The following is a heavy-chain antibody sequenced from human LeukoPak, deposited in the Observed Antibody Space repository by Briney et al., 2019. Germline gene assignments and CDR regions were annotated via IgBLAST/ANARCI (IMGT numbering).Heavy chain of an antibody. J-gene: IGHJ6*03. CDR3: ARAPYSSRRNYYYYYYMDG. Sequence: SETLSLTCTVSGGSVSSYYWNWIRKPARQGLELVGRIYISGSTNFNPSLKIRVTTSVDTSKNRFSLKLTAVTAADTAVYYCARAPYSSRRNYYYYYYMDGCGKGTTVTVSS. D-gene: IGHD6-13*01. CDR1: GGSVSSYY. CDR2: IYISGST. V-gene: IGHV4-4*07.